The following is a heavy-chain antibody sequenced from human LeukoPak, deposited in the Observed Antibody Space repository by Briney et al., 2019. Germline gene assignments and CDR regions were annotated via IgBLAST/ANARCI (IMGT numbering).Heavy chain of an antibody. CDR2: IYYSGST. V-gene: IGHV4-31*03. CDR1: GGSISTGGHY. Sequence: SQTLSLTCTVSGGSISTGGHYWSWIRQHPGKGLEWIGYIYYSGSTNYNPSLKSRVTISVDTSKNQFSLKLSSVTAADTAVYYCARSRGGKIQLWSNHFDYWGQGTLVTVSS. CDR3: ARSRGGKIQLWSNHFDY. D-gene: IGHD5-18*01. J-gene: IGHJ4*02.